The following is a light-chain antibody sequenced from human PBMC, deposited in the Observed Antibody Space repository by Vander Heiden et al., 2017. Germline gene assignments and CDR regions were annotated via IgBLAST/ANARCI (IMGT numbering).Light chain of an antibody. Sequence: QSVLTQPPSVSAAPGQRVTISCTGSRSNVGAGYDVHWYQQLPGTAPKLLIYGNSNRPSGVPDRFSGSKSGTSASLAITGLQAEDEADYYCQSYDSSLSGSYVFGTGTKVTVL. V-gene: IGLV1-40*01. CDR2: GNS. J-gene: IGLJ1*01. CDR1: RSNVGAGYD. CDR3: QSYDSSLSGSYV.